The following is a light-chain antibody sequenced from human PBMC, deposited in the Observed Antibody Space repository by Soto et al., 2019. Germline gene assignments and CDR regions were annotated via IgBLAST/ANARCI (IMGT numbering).Light chain of an antibody. J-gene: IGLJ2*01. CDR1: SSDVGSSEY. V-gene: IGLV2-8*01. CDR3: TSYTINSNFV. CDR2: QVT. Sequence: QSALTQPPSASGSPGQSVTISCTGTSSDVGSSEYVSWYQQYPDKAPKLMIYQVTKRPSGVPDRFSGSRSGNTASLTVSGLQAEDEANYYCTSYTINSNFVLGGGTKLTVL.